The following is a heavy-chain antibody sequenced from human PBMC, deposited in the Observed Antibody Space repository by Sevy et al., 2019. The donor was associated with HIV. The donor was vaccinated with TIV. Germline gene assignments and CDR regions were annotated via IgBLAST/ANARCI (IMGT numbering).Heavy chain of an antibody. J-gene: IGHJ4*02. CDR3: AKDIKYIVGATGLDY. V-gene: IGHV3-23*01. Sequence: GGSLRLSCAASGFTFSSYAMSWVRQAPGKGLEWVSAISGSGGSTYYADSVKGRFTISRDNSKNTLYLQMNSLRAEDTAVYYCAKDIKYIVGATGLDYWGRGTLVTVSS. D-gene: IGHD1-26*01. CDR2: ISGSGGST. CDR1: GFTFSSYA.